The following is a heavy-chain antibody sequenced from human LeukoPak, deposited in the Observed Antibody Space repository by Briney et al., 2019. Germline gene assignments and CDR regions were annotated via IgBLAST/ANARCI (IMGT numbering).Heavy chain of an antibody. CDR1: GFTFSPYS. CDR3: ARARPEVWSLDF. D-gene: IGHD2-8*02. V-gene: IGHV3-21*01. J-gene: IGHJ4*02. CDR2: ISSSSSYI. Sequence: GGSLRLSCAASGFTFSPYSMHWVRQAPGKGLEWVSSISSSSSYIYYADSVKGRFTISRDNAKNSLYLQTNSLRAEDTAVYYCARARPEVWSLDFWGQGALVTVSS.